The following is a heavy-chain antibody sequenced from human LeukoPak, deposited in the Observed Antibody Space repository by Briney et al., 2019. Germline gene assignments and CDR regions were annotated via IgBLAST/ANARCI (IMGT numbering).Heavy chain of an antibody. Sequence: PGGSLRLSCAASGFTFSNYWMHWVRQAPGKGLEWISHISTGTYIAYTDSVKGRFTISRDNAKNSLYLQMNSLRAEDTAVYYCTREQDREAAATVVGDYWGQGTLVTVSS. CDR1: GFTFSNYW. V-gene: IGHV3-69-1*02. D-gene: IGHD4-23*01. CDR2: ISTGTYI. J-gene: IGHJ4*02. CDR3: TREQDREAAATVVGDY.